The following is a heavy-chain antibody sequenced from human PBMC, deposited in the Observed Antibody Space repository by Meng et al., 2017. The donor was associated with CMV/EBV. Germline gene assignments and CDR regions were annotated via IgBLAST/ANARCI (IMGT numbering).Heavy chain of an antibody. CDR3: TTDLPAYYVYVWGSYRLGPGFDY. D-gene: IGHD3-16*02. J-gene: IGHJ4*02. Sequence: GESLKISCAASGFTFSNAWMSWVRQAPGKGLEWVGRIKSKTDGGTTDYAAPVKGRSTISTDDSKNTQYLQMNSLKTEDTAVYYCTTDLPAYYVYVWGSYRLGPGFDYWGQGTLVTVSS. CDR1: GFTFSNAW. V-gene: IGHV3-15*01. CDR2: IKSKTDGGTT.